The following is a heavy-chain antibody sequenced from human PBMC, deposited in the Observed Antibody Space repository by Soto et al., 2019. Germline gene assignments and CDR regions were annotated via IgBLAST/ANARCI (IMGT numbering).Heavy chain of an antibody. Sequence: EVPLLESGGGLVQPGGSLRLSCAASGFTFSSYAMRWVRQAPGKGLGWVSAISGCGGSTYYADSVKGRVTISRDNSKTTVYLQMNSLRGEDTAVYYCARRGSGSYYDYWGQGTLVTVSS. J-gene: IGHJ4*02. V-gene: IGHV3-23*01. CDR1: GFTFSSYA. CDR2: ISGCGGST. CDR3: ARRGSGSYYDY. D-gene: IGHD1-26*01.